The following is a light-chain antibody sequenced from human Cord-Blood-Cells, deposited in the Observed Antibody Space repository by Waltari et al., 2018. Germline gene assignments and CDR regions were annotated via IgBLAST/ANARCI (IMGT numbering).Light chain of an antibody. V-gene: IGLV1-47*01. J-gene: IGLJ3*02. CDR1: SSTIGSNY. CDR2: RNN. CDR3: AAWDDSLSGWV. Sequence: QSVLTQPPSASGTPGQRVTISCSGSSSTIGSNYVYWYQQLPGTAPKLLIDRNNQRPSGVPDRFSGSKSGTSASLAISGLRSEDETDYYCAAWDDSLSGWVFGGGTKLTVL.